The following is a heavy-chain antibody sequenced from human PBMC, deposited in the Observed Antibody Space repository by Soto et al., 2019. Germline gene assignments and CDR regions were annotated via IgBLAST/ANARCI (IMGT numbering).Heavy chain of an antibody. CDR1: GFTFSSYG. D-gene: IGHD3-9*01. Sequence: GGSLRLSCAASGFTFSSYGMHWVRQAPGKGLEWVAVIWYDGSNKYYADSVKGRFTISRDNSKNTLYLQMNSLRAEDTAVYYCARDAYYDILTGYYSLGYWGQGTLVTVSS. CDR3: ARDAYYDILTGYYSLGY. CDR2: IWYDGSNK. V-gene: IGHV3-33*01. J-gene: IGHJ4*02.